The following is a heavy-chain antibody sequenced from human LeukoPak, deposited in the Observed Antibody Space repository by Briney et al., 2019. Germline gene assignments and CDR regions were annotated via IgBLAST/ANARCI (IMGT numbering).Heavy chain of an antibody. D-gene: IGHD6-13*01. CDR1: GFTFSSYE. J-gene: IGHJ3*02. CDR3: ARVGYSSSWYKADAFDI. V-gene: IGHV3-48*03. Sequence: PGGSLRLSCAASGFTFSSYEMNWVRQAPGKGLKWVSYISSSGSTIYYADSVKGRFTISRDNAKNSLYLQMNSLRAEDTAVYYCARVGYSSSWYKADAFDIWGQGTMVTVSS. CDR2: ISSSGSTI.